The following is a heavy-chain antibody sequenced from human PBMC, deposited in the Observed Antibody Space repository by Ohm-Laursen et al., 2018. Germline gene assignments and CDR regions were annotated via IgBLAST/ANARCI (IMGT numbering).Heavy chain of an antibody. CDR3: ARAVWYDSSGYPDY. V-gene: IGHV1-2*02. Sequence: ASVKVSCKASGYTFTGYYMHWVRQAPGQGLEWMGWINPNSGGTNYAQKFQGRVTMTRDTSISTAYMELSRLRSDDTAVYYCARAVWYDSSGYPDYWGQGTLVTVSS. D-gene: IGHD3-22*01. CDR1: GYTFTGYY. J-gene: IGHJ4*02. CDR2: INPNSGGT.